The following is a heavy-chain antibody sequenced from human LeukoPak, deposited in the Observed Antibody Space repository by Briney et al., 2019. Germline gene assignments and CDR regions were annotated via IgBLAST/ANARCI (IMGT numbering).Heavy chain of an antibody. V-gene: IGHV3-9*03. CDR1: GFTFDDYA. CDR3: AKDIGRFRGGFDY. J-gene: IGHJ4*02. D-gene: IGHD3-10*01. CDR2: ISWNSGSI. Sequence: GGSLRLSCAASGFTFDDYAMHWVRQAPGKGLEWVSGISWNSGSIGYADSVKGRFTISRDNAKNSLYLQMNSLRAEDMALYYCAKDIGRFRGGFDYWGQGTLVTVSS.